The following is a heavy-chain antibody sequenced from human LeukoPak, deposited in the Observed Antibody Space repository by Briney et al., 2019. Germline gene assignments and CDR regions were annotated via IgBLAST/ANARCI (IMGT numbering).Heavy chain of an antibody. D-gene: IGHD6-13*01. Sequence: PGGSLRLSCAASGFTVSSNYMSWVRQAPGKGLEWVSAISGSGGSTYYADSVKGRFTISRDNSKNTLYLQMNSLRAEDTAVYYCAKIGSSSPIDYWGQGTLVTVSS. CDR2: ISGSGGST. CDR3: AKIGSSSPIDY. CDR1: GFTVSSNY. V-gene: IGHV3-23*01. J-gene: IGHJ4*02.